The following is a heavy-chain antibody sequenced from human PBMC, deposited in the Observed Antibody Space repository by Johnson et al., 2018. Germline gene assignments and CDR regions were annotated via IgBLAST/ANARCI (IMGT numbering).Heavy chain of an antibody. CDR3: ASDGCGTPSCFGL. CDR1: GFTFSNYG. CDR2: FWYHGSKT. J-gene: IGHJ4*02. V-gene: IGHV3-33*01. Sequence: QVQLVQSGGAVVQPGRSLRRSCAPSGFTFSNYGMHWVRQAPGKGLEWVSGFWYHGSKTHYADSVKGRFTISRDDSKNMLYLQVNSLIAEDPAVYYCASDGCGTPSCFGLWGQGTLVTVSS. D-gene: IGHD2-2*01.